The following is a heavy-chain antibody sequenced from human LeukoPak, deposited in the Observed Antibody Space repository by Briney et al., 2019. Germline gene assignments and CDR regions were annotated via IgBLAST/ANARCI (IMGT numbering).Heavy chain of an antibody. J-gene: IGHJ5*02. CDR2: IYYSEST. V-gene: IGHV4-30-4*01. CDR1: GGSISSGDYY. Sequence: SRTLSLTCTVSGGSISSGDYYWSWIRQPPGKGLEWIGWIYYSESTYYNPSLKSRVTISVDTSKNQFSLKLSSVTAADTAVYYCARVGDYGSGSSNWFDPWGQGTLVTVSS. D-gene: IGHD3-10*01. CDR3: ARVGDYGSGSSNWFDP.